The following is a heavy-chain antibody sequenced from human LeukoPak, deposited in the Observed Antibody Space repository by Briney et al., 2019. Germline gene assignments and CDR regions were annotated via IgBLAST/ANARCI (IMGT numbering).Heavy chain of an antibody. CDR2: ISSSSSYT. J-gene: IGHJ4*02. Sequence: GGSLRLSCAASGFTFSSYSMNWVRQAPGKGLEWVSSISSSSSYTYYADSVKGRFTISRDNSKNTLYLQMNSLRAEDTAVYYCAGLITGTSLFDYWGQGTLVTVSS. D-gene: IGHD1-20*01. CDR1: GFTFSSYS. V-gene: IGHV3-21*01. CDR3: AGLITGTSLFDY.